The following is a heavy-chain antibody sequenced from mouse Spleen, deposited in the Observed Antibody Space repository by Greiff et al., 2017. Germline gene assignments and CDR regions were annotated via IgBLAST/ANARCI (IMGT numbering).Heavy chain of an antibody. V-gene: IGHV5-9*04. CDR3: ARRNGNYERAMDY. CDR1: GFTFSSYA. Sequence: EVKVEESGGGLVKLGGSLKLSCAASGFTFSSYAMSWVRQTPEKRLEWVATISSGGGNTYYPDSVKGRFTISRDNAKNTLYLQMSSLKSEDTAMYYCARRNGNYERAMDYWGQGTSVTVSS. D-gene: IGHD2-1*01. CDR2: ISSGGGNT. J-gene: IGHJ4*01.